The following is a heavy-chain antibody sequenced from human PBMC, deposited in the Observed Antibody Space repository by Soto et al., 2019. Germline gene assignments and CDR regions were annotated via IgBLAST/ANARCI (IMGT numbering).Heavy chain of an antibody. J-gene: IGHJ1*01. Sequence: HPGGSLRLSCAASGFTFSSYAMSWVRQAPGKGLEWVSAISGSGGSTYYADSVKGRFTISRDNSKNTLYLQMNSLRAEDTAVYYCAKHDYGGNMGTEYFQHWGQGTLVTVSS. D-gene: IGHD4-17*01. CDR3: AKHDYGGNMGTEYFQH. V-gene: IGHV3-23*01. CDR1: GFTFSSYA. CDR2: ISGSGGST.